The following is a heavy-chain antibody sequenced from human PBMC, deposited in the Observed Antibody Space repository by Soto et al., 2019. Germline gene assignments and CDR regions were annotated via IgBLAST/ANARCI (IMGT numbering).Heavy chain of an antibody. J-gene: IGHJ5*02. CDR1: WDSVSSKSAA. CDR3: VRVDWNDAGS. CDR2: TRYTSQWYS. Sequence: PSQTLSLTCAISWDSVSSKSAAWDWIRQSPSRGFEWLGRTRYTSQWYSEYAVSVRSRITINPDTAKNHFSLQLTSVTPEDAAVYYCVRVDWNDAGSWGQGTLVTVSS. V-gene: IGHV6-1*01. D-gene: IGHD1-1*01.